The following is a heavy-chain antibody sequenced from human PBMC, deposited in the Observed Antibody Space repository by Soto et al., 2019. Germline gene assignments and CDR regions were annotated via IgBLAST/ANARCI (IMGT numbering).Heavy chain of an antibody. J-gene: IGHJ4*02. CDR2: INPSGATT. CDR3: AKRLQPAVGPFDY. Sequence: EVQLLESGGGLVQPGGALTLSCAASGFTFSTYTMTWVRQAPGEGLEWVSIINPSGATTYYADSVQGRFTISRDNSKNTLYLQMNSLRAEDTAVYYCAKRLQPAVGPFDYWGQGTLVTVSS. D-gene: IGHD2-15*01. V-gene: IGHV3-23*01. CDR1: GFTFSTYT.